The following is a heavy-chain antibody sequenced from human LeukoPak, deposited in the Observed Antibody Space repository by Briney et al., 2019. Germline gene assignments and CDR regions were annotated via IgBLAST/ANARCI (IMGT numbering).Heavy chain of an antibody. Sequence: SETLSLTCAVYGGSFSGYYWSCIRQPPGKGLEWIGEINHSGSTNYNPSLKSRVTISVDTSKNQFSLKLNSVTAADTAVYYCARGSGGGSGNNYKDHYYGMDVWGQGTTVTVSS. CDR3: ARGSGGGSGNNYKDHYYGMDV. V-gene: IGHV4-34*01. D-gene: IGHD3-10*01. CDR2: INHSGST. CDR1: GGSFSGYY. J-gene: IGHJ6*02.